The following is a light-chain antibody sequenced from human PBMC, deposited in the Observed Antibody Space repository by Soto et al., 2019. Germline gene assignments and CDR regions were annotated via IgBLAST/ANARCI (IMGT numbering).Light chain of an antibody. J-gene: IGKJ5*01. V-gene: IGKV3-11*01. CDR1: QSVKTY. CDR3: QQRMIWPPIT. CDR2: DAS. Sequence: EVVLTQSPATLSLSPGERATLSCRASQSVKTYLAWYQQKPGQPPSLLIHDASNRATGIPARFSGSGSGTDFTLTISSQEPEDFAIYYCQQRMIWPPITFGQGTRLEIK.